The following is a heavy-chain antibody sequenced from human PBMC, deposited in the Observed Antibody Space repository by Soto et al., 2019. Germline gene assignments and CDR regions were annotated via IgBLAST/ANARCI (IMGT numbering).Heavy chain of an antibody. V-gene: IGHV2-5*02. CDR3: AHRPIYGSGSHFDY. J-gene: IGHJ4*02. CDR1: GFSLSTRGVG. CDR2: IYWDDDK. D-gene: IGHD3-10*01. Sequence: QITLKESGPTLVKPTQTLTLTCTFSGFSLSTRGVGVGWIRQPPGKALEWLALIYWDDDKRYSPSLNSRLTNXKXTXXNQVVLTMTNMDPVDTATYYCAHRPIYGSGSHFDYWGQGTLVTVSS.